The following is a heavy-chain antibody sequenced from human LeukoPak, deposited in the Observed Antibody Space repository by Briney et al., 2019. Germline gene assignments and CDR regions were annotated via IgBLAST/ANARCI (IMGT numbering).Heavy chain of an antibody. CDR2: INHSGST. V-gene: IGHV4-34*01. CDR1: GGSFSGYY. CDR3: AITFYDISTGYHKHFDY. J-gene: IGHJ4*02. D-gene: IGHD3-9*01. Sequence: SETLSLTCAVYGGSFSGYYWSWIRQPPGKGLEWIGEINHSGSTNYNPSLKSRVTISVDTSKNQFSLKLSSVTAADTAVYYCAITFYDISTGYHKHFDYWGQGNLVTVSS.